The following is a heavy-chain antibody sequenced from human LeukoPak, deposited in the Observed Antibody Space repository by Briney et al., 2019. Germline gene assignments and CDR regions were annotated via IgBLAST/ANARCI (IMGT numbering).Heavy chain of an antibody. D-gene: IGHD2-21*02. CDR3: ARDQDNSAIIGAFDI. CDR1: GGSISSSSYY. CDR2: IYYSGST. J-gene: IGHJ3*02. V-gene: IGHV4-39*07. Sequence: SETLSLTCAVSGGSISSSSYYWGWIRQPPGEGLEWIGTIYYSGSTYYNPSLKSRVTISVDKSKNQFSLKLSSVTAADTALYYCARDQDNSAIIGAFDIWGQGTMVTVSS.